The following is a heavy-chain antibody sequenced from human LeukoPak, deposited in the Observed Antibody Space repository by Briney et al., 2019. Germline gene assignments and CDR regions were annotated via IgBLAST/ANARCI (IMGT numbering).Heavy chain of an antibody. Sequence: PSETLSLTYSVSGGSISSYYWSWIRQPPGKGLEWIGYIYYSGSTNYNPSLKSRVTISVDTSKNQFSLKLSSVTAADTAVYYCARVVDTAPDYWGQGTLVTVSS. CDR3: ARVVDTAPDY. CDR1: GGSISSYY. CDR2: IYYSGST. D-gene: IGHD5-18*01. J-gene: IGHJ4*02. V-gene: IGHV4-59*01.